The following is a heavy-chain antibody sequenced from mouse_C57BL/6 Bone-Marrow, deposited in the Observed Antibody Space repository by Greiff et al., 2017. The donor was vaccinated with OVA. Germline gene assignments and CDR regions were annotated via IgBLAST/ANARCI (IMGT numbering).Heavy chain of an antibody. J-gene: IGHJ4*01. CDR2: ISSGGDYI. CDR1: GFTFSSYA. CDR3: TRSYYYAMDY. V-gene: IGHV5-9-1*02. Sequence: EVKVEESGAGLVKPGGSLKLSCAASGFTFSSYAMSWVRQTPEKRLEWVAYISSGGDYIYYADTVKGRFTISRDNARNTLYLQMSSLKSEDTAMYYCTRSYYYAMDYWGQGTSVTVSS.